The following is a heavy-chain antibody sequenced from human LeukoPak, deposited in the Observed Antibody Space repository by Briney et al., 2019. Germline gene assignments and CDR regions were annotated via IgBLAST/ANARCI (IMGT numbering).Heavy chain of an antibody. Sequence: GASVKVSCKVSGYTLTELSMHRVRQAPGKGLEWMGGFDPEDGETIYAQKFQGRVTMTEDTSTDTAYMELSSLRSEDTAVYYCARGRGKDPKCAFDIWGQGTMVTVSS. CDR2: FDPEDGET. D-gene: IGHD4-23*01. V-gene: IGHV1-24*01. CDR1: GYTLTELS. J-gene: IGHJ3*02. CDR3: ARGRGKDPKCAFDI.